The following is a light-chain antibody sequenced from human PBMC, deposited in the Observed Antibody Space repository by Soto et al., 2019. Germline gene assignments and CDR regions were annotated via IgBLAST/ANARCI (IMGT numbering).Light chain of an antibody. J-gene: IGKJ1*01. V-gene: IGKV2-24*01. CDR2: KIS. Sequence: DIVMTQTPLSSPVTLGQPASISCRSSRSLVHSDGNTYLSWLQQRPGQPPRLLLYKISNRFSGVPDRFSGSWAGTDFTLKISRVEAEDVGVYSCMQATLFPLFGQGT. CDR1: RSLVHSDGNTY. CDR3: MQATLFPL.